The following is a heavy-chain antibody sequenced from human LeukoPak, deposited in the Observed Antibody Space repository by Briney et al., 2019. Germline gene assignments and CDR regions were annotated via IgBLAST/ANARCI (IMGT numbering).Heavy chain of an antibody. CDR2: IYYSGST. D-gene: IGHD3-3*01. CDR1: GGSISSGGYY. CDR3: ARAVNTYYDFWSGPQAYGMDV. Sequence: SETLSLTCTVSGGSISSGGYYWSWIRQHPGKGLEWIGYIYYSGSTYYNPSLKSRVTISVDTSKNQFSLELSSVTAADTAVYYCARAVNTYYDFWSGPQAYGMDVWGQGTTVTVSS. J-gene: IGHJ6*02. V-gene: IGHV4-31*03.